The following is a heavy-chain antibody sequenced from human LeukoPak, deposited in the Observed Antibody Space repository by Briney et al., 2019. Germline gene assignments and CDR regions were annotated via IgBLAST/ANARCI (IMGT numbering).Heavy chain of an antibody. V-gene: IGHV4-31*03. J-gene: IGHJ4*02. D-gene: IGHD3-22*01. CDR1: GGSISSGAYY. CDR3: ARGDYYDSSGYYYFDY. Sequence: PSQTLSLTCTVSGGSISSGAYYWSWLRQHPGKGLEWIGHIYYSGTTYYNPSLKSRFTISVDTSKNQFSLKLSSVTAADTAVYYCARGDYYDSSGYYYFDYWGQGTLVTVSS. CDR2: IYYSGTT.